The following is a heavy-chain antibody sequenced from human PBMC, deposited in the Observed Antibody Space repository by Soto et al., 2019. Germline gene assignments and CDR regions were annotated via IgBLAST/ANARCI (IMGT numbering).Heavy chain of an antibody. CDR3: ARGLWFGENYGVDV. J-gene: IGHJ6*02. CDR2: SKDKASNYAT. CDR1: GFTFSGSA. V-gene: IGHV3-73*01. D-gene: IGHD3-10*01. Sequence: PGGSLRLSCAASGFTFSGSAVHWVRQASGKGLEWVGRSKDKASNYATAYSASVQGRFTISRDDSKNTAFLQMNSLKIEDTAVYYCARGLWFGENYGVDVWGQGTTVTVSS.